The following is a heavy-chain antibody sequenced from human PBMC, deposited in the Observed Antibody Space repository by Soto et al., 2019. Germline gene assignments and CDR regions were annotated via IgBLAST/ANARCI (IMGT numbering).Heavy chain of an antibody. Sequence: QVQLVQSGAEVKKPGSSVKVSCKASGGTFSSYAISWVRQAPGQGLEWMGGIIPIFGTANYAQKFQGRVTITADESTSTAYMELSRLRSEDTAVYYCARGPDFWSCYYTMGSYFDYWGQGTLVTVSS. CDR3: ARGPDFWSCYYTMGSYFDY. V-gene: IGHV1-69*12. CDR2: IIPIFGTA. CDR1: GGTFSSYA. J-gene: IGHJ4*02. D-gene: IGHD3-3*01.